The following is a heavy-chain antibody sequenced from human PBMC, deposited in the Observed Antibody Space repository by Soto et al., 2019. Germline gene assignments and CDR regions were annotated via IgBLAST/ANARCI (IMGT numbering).Heavy chain of an antibody. J-gene: IGHJ4*02. CDR2: IWYDASNK. V-gene: IGHV3-33*01. Sequence: QVQLVESGGGVVQPGRSLRLSCAASGFTFSSYGMHWVRQAPGKGLEWVAVIWYDASNKYYADSVKCRFTISRDNSKNTLYLQMNSLRAEDTAVYYCARDGYCSGGSCYSVPVFDYWGQGTLVTVSS. D-gene: IGHD2-15*01. CDR3: ARDGYCSGGSCYSVPVFDY. CDR1: GFTFSSYG.